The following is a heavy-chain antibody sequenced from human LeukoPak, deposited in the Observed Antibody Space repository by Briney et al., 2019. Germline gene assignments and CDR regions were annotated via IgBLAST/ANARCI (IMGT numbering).Heavy chain of an antibody. CDR3: ARELDRDGYNGHFDY. V-gene: IGHV3-7*01. J-gene: IGHJ4*02. Sequence: PGGSLRLSCAASGFAFSNYWMSWVRQAPGRGLEWVANIKQDGSEKYYVDSVKGRFTVSRDNAKNSLYLQMNSLRAEDTAVYYCARELDRDGYNGHFDYWGQGTLVTVSS. D-gene: IGHD5-24*01. CDR2: IKQDGSEK. CDR1: GFAFSNYW.